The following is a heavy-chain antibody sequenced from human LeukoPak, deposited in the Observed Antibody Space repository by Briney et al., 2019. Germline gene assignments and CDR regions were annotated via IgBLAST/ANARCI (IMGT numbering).Heavy chain of an antibody. V-gene: IGHV4-30-2*01. Sequence: PSETLSLTCTVSGGSISSGGYYWSWIRQPPGKGLEWIGYIYHSGSTYYNPSLKSRVTISVDRSKNQFSLKLSSVTAADTAVYYCARDPGMATITSYWFDPWGQGTLVTVSS. J-gene: IGHJ5*02. CDR3: ARDPGMATITSYWFDP. CDR1: GGSISSGGYY. CDR2: IYHSGST. D-gene: IGHD5-24*01.